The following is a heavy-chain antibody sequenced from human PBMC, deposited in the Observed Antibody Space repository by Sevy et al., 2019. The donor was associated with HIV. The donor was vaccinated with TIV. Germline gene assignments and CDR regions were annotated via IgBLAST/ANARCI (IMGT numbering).Heavy chain of an antibody. Sequence: GGSLRLSCAASGFTFSGSAMHWVRQASGKGLEWDGRIRSKANSYATAYAASVKGRFTISRDDSKNTAYLQMNSLKTEDTAVYYCTSLSSMDRDDKGYYYYMDVWGKGTTVTVSS. V-gene: IGHV3-73*01. CDR3: TSLSSMDRDDKGYYYYMDV. J-gene: IGHJ6*03. D-gene: IGHD3-10*01. CDR1: GFTFSGSA. CDR2: IRSKANSYAT.